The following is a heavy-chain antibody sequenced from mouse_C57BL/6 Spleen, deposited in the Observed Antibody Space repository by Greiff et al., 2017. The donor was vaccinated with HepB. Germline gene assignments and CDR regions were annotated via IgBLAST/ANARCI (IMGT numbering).Heavy chain of an antibody. Sequence: VQLQQSGAELVRPGTSVKVSCKASGYAFTNYLIEWVKQRPGQGLEWIGVINPGSGGTKYNEKFKGKATMTADKSSSTAYMQLSSLTSGDSAVYFCAREDYGSSFGYWGQGTTLTVSS. J-gene: IGHJ2*01. V-gene: IGHV1-54*01. CDR3: AREDYGSSFGY. CDR2: INPGSGGT. CDR1: GYAFTNYL. D-gene: IGHD1-1*01.